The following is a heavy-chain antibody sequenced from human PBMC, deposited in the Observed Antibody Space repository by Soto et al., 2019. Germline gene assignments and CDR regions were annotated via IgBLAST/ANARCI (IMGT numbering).Heavy chain of an antibody. D-gene: IGHD2-15*01. CDR2: ISAGGSDI. Sequence: QVQLVESGGGLVKPGGSLRLSCASSGFTFSDYYMSWIRQAPGKGLEWVAYISAGGSDIYYGDSVKGRFTVSRDNTKKSLYLQMNNLSADDTSIYYWASLPQGYYGRSGGLVDYGGHGTLVTVSS. J-gene: IGHJ4*01. CDR3: ASLPQGYYGRSGGLVDY. CDR1: GFTFSDYY. V-gene: IGHV3-11*01.